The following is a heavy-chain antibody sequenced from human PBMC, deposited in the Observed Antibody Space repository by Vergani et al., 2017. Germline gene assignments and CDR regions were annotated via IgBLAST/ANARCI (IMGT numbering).Heavy chain of an antibody. CDR1: GGSISSYY. CDR2: IYYSGST. J-gene: IGHJ4*02. Sequence: QVQLQESGPGLVKPSETLSLTCTVSGGSISSYYWSWIRQPPGKGLEWIGYIYYSGSTNYNPSLKSRVTISVDTSKNQFSLKLSSVTAADTAVYYCARVHYYGSGSYSYYFDYWGQGILVTVSS. D-gene: IGHD3-10*01. CDR3: ARVHYYGSGSYSYYFDY. V-gene: IGHV4-59*01.